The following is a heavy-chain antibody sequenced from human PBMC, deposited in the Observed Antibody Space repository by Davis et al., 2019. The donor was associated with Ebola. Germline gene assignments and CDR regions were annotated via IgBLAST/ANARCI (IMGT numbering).Heavy chain of an antibody. CDR1: GFTFINYW. CDR3: AKIHQLLFDY. D-gene: IGHD1-26*01. V-gene: IGHV3-74*01. J-gene: IGHJ4*02. CDR2: ANSDGSTT. Sequence: GESLKISCAASGFTFINYWMHWVRQAPGKGLEWVSRANSDGSTTGYGDSVKGRFTISRDNSKNTLYLQMNSLRAEDTAVYYCAKIHQLLFDYWGQGTLVTVSS.